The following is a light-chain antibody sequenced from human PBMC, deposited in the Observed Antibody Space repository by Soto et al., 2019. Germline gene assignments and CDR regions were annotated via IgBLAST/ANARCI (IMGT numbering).Light chain of an antibody. CDR1: KWGDKY. J-gene: IGLJ2*01. Sequence: SYDLTQPPSVSVSPGQTATIACSGDKWGDKYACWYQQKAGQSPVLIIYQDTKRPSGIPERFSGSNSGSTATLTISGTQAMDEADYYCQAWDNNSVFFGGGTKVTVL. V-gene: IGLV3-1*01. CDR3: QAWDNNSVF. CDR2: QDT.